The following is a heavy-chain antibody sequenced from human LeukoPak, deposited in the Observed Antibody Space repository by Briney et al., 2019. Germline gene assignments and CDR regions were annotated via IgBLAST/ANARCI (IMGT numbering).Heavy chain of an antibody. CDR1: GFTFSDYY. CDR3: AKSPVSSCRGSFCYPFDY. V-gene: IGHV3-23*01. CDR2: ISGSDDGT. D-gene: IGHD2-15*01. Sequence: GGSLRLSCAASGFTFSDYYMSWIRQAPGKGLEWVSAISGSDDGTYYADSVKGRFTISRDNSRNTLYLQMNTLRAEDTAVYFCAKSPVSSCRGSFCYPFDYWGQGNQVTVSS. J-gene: IGHJ4*02.